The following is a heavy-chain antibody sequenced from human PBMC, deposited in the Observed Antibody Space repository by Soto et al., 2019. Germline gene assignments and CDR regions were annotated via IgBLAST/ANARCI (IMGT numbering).Heavy chain of an antibody. CDR3: AKGWAVSGRHRDLLRFAQ. CDR2: ITWDGGTT. Sequence: EVQLVESGGVVVQPGESLRLSCAASGFTFDDYTMHWVRQAPGKGLEWVSLITWDGGTTYYADSVKGRFTISRDNSKNSVYLQMNSLRTEDTAFYYCAKGWAVSGRHRDLLRFAQWGQGTLLTVSS. V-gene: IGHV3-43*01. J-gene: IGHJ4*02. D-gene: IGHD1-26*01. CDR1: GFTFDDYT.